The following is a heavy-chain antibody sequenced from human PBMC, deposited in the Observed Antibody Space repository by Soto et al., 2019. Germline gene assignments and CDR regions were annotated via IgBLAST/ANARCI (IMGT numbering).Heavy chain of an antibody. CDR3: ARNSSSWLYGMDV. Sequence: SETLSLTCTVSGGSISSYYWSWIRQPPGKGLEWIGYIYYSGSTNHNPSLKSRVTISVDTSKNQFSLKLSSVTAADTAVYYCARNSSSWLYGMDVWGQGTTVTVSS. V-gene: IGHV4-59*01. D-gene: IGHD6-13*01. CDR2: IYYSGST. CDR1: GGSISSYY. J-gene: IGHJ6*02.